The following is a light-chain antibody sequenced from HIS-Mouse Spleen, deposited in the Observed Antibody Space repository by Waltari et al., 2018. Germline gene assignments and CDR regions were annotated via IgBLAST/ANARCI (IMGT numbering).Light chain of an antibody. CDR2: EGS. Sequence: QSALTQPASVSRPPGQSITISCTGTTSDVGSYNLLSWYQQHPGKAPKLMIYEGSKRPSGVSNRFSGSKSGNTASLTISGLQAEDEADYYCCSYAGSSTVFGGGTKLTVL. CDR1: TSDVGSYNL. CDR3: CSYAGSSTV. V-gene: IGLV2-23*01. J-gene: IGLJ2*01.